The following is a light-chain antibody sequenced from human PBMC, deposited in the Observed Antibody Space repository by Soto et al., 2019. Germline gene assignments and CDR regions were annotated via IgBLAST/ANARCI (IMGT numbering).Light chain of an antibody. CDR2: YIS. CDR1: QSASNF. J-gene: IGKJ5*01. V-gene: IGKV3D-15*01. Sequence: EIVMTQSPASLSVSPGETASLSCRASQSASNFLAWYQQKPGQAPRLLIYYISTRATGIPARFSGSGSGTDFTLTISSLHSEDFAVYYCQQYNNWPITFGQGTRLEIK. CDR3: QQYNNWPIT.